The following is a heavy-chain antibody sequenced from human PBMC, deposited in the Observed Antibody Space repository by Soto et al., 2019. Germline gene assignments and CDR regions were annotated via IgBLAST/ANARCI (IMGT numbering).Heavy chain of an antibody. CDR3: ARDYSDSSAYYYFES. V-gene: IGHV3-30-3*01. Sequence: PGGSLRLSCTASGFIFSNYATHWVRQAPGKGLEWLAVISYDGSNKYYADSVRGRFTISRDNSKNTLYLQMNSLRPEDTAVYYCARDYSDSSAYYYFESWGQGTLVTVSS. CDR1: GFIFSNYA. CDR2: ISYDGSNK. J-gene: IGHJ4*02. D-gene: IGHD3-22*01.